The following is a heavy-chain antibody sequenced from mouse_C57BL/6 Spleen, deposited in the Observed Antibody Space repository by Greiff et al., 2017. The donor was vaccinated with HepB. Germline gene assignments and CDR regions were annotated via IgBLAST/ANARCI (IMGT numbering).Heavy chain of an antibody. Sequence: QVQLQQPGAELVMPGASVKLSCKASGYTFTSYWMHWVKQRPGQGLEWIGEIDPSDSYTNYNQKFKGKSTLTVDKSSSTAYMQLSSLTSEDSAVYYCASGWLLPPDYWGQGTTLTVAS. J-gene: IGHJ2*01. D-gene: IGHD2-3*01. V-gene: IGHV1-69*01. CDR2: IDPSDSYT. CDR3: ASGWLLPPDY. CDR1: GYTFTSYW.